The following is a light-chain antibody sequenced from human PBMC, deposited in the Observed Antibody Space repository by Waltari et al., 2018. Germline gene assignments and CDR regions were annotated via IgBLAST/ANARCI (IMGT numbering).Light chain of an antibody. CDR3: QQHYSPLSP. V-gene: IGKV4-1*01. CDR2: SAS. CDR1: QSVLHRTNSQNY. J-gene: IGKJ4*01. Sequence: DIVMTQPPDSLAVSLGERATIKCKSSQSVLHRTNSQNYLAWYQQKPGQPPKLLIYSASTRESAVPDRFSDSGSVTDFTLTISSLQAEDVAVDYCQQHYSPLSPFGGGTKVEIK.